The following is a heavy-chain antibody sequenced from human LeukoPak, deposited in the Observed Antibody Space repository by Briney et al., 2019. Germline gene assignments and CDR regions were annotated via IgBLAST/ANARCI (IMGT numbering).Heavy chain of an antibody. V-gene: IGHV1-69*04. CDR2: IIPILGIA. Sequence: ASVTVSCKASGGTFSSYAISWVRQAPGQGLEWMGRIIPILGIANYAQRLQGRVTITADKSTSTAYMELSSLRSEDTAVYYCAAPDSSASLGAYYGMDVWGQGTTVTVSS. D-gene: IGHD3-22*01. CDR1: GGTFSSYA. CDR3: AAPDSSASLGAYYGMDV. J-gene: IGHJ6*02.